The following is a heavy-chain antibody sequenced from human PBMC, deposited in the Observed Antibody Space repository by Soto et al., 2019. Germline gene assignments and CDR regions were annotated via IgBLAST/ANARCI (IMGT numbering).Heavy chain of an antibody. V-gene: IGHV2-5*02. CDR2: IYWDEDK. Sequence: QITLKESGPTLVKPTQTLTLTCTFSGFALSTSGVDVGWIRQPPGKALEWLALIYWDEDKRYKPSLKSRLTITKGTSRNQVVLTMINMDPLDTATYYCAHRRPYSNSSEYFYDYWGQGTLVTVSS. D-gene: IGHD6-6*01. CDR3: AHRRPYSNSSEYFYDY. J-gene: IGHJ4*02. CDR1: GFALSTSGVD.